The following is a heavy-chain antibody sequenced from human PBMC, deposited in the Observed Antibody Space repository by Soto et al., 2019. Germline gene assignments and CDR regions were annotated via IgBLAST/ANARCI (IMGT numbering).Heavy chain of an antibody. CDR1: GYTFTSYA. D-gene: IGHD2-21*02. J-gene: IGHJ4*02. CDR3: ARAQCGGDCHRLYYFDY. Sequence: SVKVSCKASGYTFTSYAMHWVRQAPGQRLEWMGRIIPILGIANYAQKFQGRVTITADKSTSTAYMELSSLRSEDTAVYYCARAQCGGDCHRLYYFDYWGQGTLVTVSS. V-gene: IGHV1-69*04. CDR2: IIPILGIA.